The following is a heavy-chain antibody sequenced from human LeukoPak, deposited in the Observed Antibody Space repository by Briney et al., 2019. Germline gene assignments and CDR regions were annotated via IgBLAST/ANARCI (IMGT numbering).Heavy chain of an antibody. V-gene: IGHV3-30*18. J-gene: IGHJ6*02. CDR1: GFTFGSYG. D-gene: IGHD3-9*01. CDR3: AKDRYFDWFGMDV. CDR2: ISYDGSNK. Sequence: AGRSLRLSCAASGFTFGSYGMHWVRQAPGKGLEWVAVISYDGSNKYYADSVKGRFTISRDNSKNTLYLQMNSLRAEDTAVYYCAKDRYFDWFGMDVWGQGTTVTVSS.